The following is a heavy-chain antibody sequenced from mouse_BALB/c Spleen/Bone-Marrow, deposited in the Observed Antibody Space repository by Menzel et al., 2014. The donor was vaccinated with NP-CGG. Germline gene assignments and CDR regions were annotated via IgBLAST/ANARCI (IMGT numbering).Heavy chain of an antibody. CDR2: IDPANGNT. CDR3: ASYYYGSSRFAY. Sequence: VQLQQSGAELVKPGASVKLSCTASGFNIKDTYMHWVKQRPEQGLEWIGRIDPANGNTNYDPKFQGKATITAETSSNTAYLQLSSLTSEDTAVYYCASYYYGSSRFAYWGQGTLVTVFA. V-gene: IGHV14-3*02. CDR1: GFNIKDTY. D-gene: IGHD1-1*01. J-gene: IGHJ3*01.